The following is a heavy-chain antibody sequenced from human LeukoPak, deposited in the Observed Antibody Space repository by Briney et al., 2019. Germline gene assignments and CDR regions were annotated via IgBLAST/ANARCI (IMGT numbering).Heavy chain of an antibody. Sequence: PGGSLRLSCAASGFTFSSYAMSWVRQAPGKGLEWVSGVSGSGGTTYYADSVKGRFTISRDNAKNSLYLQMNSLRAEDTAVYYCARDDGPSQPFTMIVVDAFDIWGQGTMVTVSS. CDR1: GFTFSSYA. CDR3: ARDDGPSQPFTMIVVDAFDI. J-gene: IGHJ3*02. CDR2: VSGSGGTT. D-gene: IGHD3-22*01. V-gene: IGHV3-23*01.